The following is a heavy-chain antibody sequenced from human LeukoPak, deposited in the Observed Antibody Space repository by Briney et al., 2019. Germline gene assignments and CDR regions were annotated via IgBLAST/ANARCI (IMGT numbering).Heavy chain of an antibody. CDR2: IKQDGSEK. CDR1: GFTFSSYW. CDR3: ARSRGSLHYCYMDV. D-gene: IGHD3-16*01. Sequence: GGSLRLSCAASGFTFSSYWMSWVRQAPGKGLEWVANIKQDGSEKYYVDSVKGRFTISRDNAKNSLYLQMNSLRAEDTAVYYCARSRGSLHYCYMDVWGKGTTVTVSS. V-gene: IGHV3-7*01. J-gene: IGHJ6*03.